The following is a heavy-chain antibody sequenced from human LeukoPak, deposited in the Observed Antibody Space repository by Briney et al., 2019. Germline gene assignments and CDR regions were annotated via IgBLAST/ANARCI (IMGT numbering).Heavy chain of an antibody. V-gene: IGHV4-59*01. J-gene: IGHJ5*02. Sequence: PSETLSLTCTVSGGSISSYYWSWIRQPPGKGLEWIGYIYYSGSTNYNPSLKSRGTISVDTSKNQFSLKLSSVTPADTAVYYCARDLYNWLDPWGQGTLVTVSS. CDR1: GGSISSYY. CDR2: IYYSGST. CDR3: ARDLYNWLDP.